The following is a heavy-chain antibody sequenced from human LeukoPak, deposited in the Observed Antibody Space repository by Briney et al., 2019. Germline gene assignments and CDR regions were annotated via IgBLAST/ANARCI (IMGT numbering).Heavy chain of an antibody. CDR1: GFTFSSYA. CDR3: AKGNYDFWSGLPFFDY. D-gene: IGHD3-3*01. V-gene: IGHV3-23*01. CDR2: ISGSGGST. J-gene: IGHJ4*02. Sequence: GGSLRLSCAASGFTFSSYAMSWVRQAPGKGLEWVSAISGSGGSTYYADSVKGRFTISRDNSKNTLYLQMNSLRAEDTAVYYCAKGNYDFWSGLPFFDYWGQGTLVTVSS.